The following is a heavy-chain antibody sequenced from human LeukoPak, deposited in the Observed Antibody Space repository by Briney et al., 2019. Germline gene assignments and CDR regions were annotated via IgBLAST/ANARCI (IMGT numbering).Heavy chain of an antibody. J-gene: IGHJ4*02. CDR2: IYYSGST. Sequence: SETLSLICTVSGGSIINYYWSWIRQPPGKGLEWIGCIYYSGSTTYNPSLQSRVAISVDTSKNQFSLKLRSVTAADTAVYYCARLSEDSSGYYYPTIFDYWGQGTLVTVSS. V-gene: IGHV4-59*08. CDR1: GGSIINYY. D-gene: IGHD3-22*01. CDR3: ARLSEDSSGYYYPTIFDY.